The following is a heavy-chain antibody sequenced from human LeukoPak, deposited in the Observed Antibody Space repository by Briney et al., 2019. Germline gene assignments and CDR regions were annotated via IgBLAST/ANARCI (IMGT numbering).Heavy chain of an antibody. CDR3: ARGEVATQVNPSLPFFY. Sequence: PSETLTLTCAVYGGSFSGYYWSWIRQPPGKGLEWIGEINHSGSTNYNPSLKSRVTISVDTSKNQFSLKLSSVTAADTAVYYCARGEVATQVNPSLPFFYWGQGTLVTVSS. D-gene: IGHD5-12*01. J-gene: IGHJ4*02. V-gene: IGHV4-34*01. CDR2: INHSGST. CDR1: GGSFSGYY.